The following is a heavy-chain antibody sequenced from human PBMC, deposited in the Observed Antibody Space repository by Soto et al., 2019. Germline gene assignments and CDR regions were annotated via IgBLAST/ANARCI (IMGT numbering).Heavy chain of an antibody. CDR3: TRDGMYYDILTGSALV. D-gene: IGHD3-9*01. CDR1: GFTFGDYA. J-gene: IGHJ4*02. Sequence: GGSLRLSCTASGFTFGDYAMSWFRQAPGKGLEWVGFIRSKAYGGTTEYAASVKGRFTISRDDSKSIAYLQMNSLKTEDTAVYYCTRDGMYYDILTGSALVWGQGTLVTVSS. V-gene: IGHV3-49*03. CDR2: IRSKAYGGTT.